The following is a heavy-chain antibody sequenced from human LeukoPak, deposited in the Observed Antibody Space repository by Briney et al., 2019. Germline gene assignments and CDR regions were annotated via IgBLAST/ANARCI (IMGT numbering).Heavy chain of an antibody. CDR3: ARGRAIFGVLNVFDY. CDR1: GFSFSSYW. V-gene: IGHV3-7*01. J-gene: IGHJ4*01. D-gene: IGHD3-3*01. Sequence: PGGSLRLSCAASGFSFSSYWMSWVRQAPGKGLEWVANINQDGSEKYYVDSVKGRITISRDNAKNSLYLQMNSRRAEDTAVYYCARGRAIFGVLNVFDYWGQGTPVTVPP. CDR2: INQDGSEK.